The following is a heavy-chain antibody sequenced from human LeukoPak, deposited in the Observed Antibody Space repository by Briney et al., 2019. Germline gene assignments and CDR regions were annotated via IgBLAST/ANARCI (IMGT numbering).Heavy chain of an antibody. CDR2: IWPSGST. Sequence: SQTLSLTCSVSGGSISSGPYFWSWIRQSPGQGLEWIGYIWPSGSTNYNPSLSGRVAISLDKSRNHFTLMVTAVTAADTAVYYCARDFGWADPGTEYCSGGSCYLSWFDPWGQGTLVTVSS. D-gene: IGHD2-15*01. CDR1: GGSISSGPYF. V-gene: IGHV4-30-2*06. J-gene: IGHJ5*02. CDR3: ARDFGWADPGTEYCSGGSCYLSWFDP.